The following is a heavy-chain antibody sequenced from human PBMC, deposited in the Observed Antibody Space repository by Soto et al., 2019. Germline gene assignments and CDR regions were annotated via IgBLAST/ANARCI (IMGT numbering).Heavy chain of an antibody. V-gene: IGHV3-48*03. CDR2: ISSSGSTI. D-gene: IGHD2-8*02. J-gene: IGHJ4*02. Sequence: GGSLIPPSAAAGFPFSSYEINRVRQAPGKGLAWVSYISSSGSTIYYADSVRGRFTNSRDSAKNSLYLQMNSLRAEDMAVYYCENTYWPVGNYWGQGIPVPGTS. CDR3: ENTYWPVGNY. CDR1: GFPFSSYE.